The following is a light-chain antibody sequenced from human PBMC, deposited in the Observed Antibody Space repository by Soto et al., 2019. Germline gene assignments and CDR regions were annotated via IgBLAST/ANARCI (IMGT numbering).Light chain of an antibody. J-gene: IGLJ1*01. V-gene: IGLV2-8*01. Sequence: QSALTQPPSASGSPGQSVTISCTGTSSDVGGYNYVSWYQQYPCKAPKLMISEVSKRPSGVPDRFSGSKSGNTASLTVSGLQAEDEADYYCSSYAGTNNVAVFGTGTKLTVL. CDR3: SSYAGTNNVAV. CDR2: EVS. CDR1: SSDVGGYNY.